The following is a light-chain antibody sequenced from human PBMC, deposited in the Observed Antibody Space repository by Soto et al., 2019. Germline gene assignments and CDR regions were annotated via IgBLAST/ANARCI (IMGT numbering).Light chain of an antibody. Sequence: QSALTQPPSASGSPGQSVTISCTGTSSDVGGYNYVSWYQQYPGKAPKLVIYEVTKRPSGVPDRFSGSKSGNTASLTVSGLQAADEADYFCSSFAGSNNLVFGGGTKLTVL. CDR1: SSDVGGYNY. CDR3: SSFAGSNNLV. CDR2: EVT. V-gene: IGLV2-8*01. J-gene: IGLJ3*02.